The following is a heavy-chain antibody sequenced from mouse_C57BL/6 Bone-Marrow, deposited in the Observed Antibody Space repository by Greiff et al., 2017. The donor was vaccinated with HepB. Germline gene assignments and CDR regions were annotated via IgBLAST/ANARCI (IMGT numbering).Heavy chain of an antibody. CDR2: IWGVGST. V-gene: IGHV2-6*01. D-gene: IGHD2-1*01. CDR1: GFSFTSYG. J-gene: IGHJ4*01. Sequence: QVQLKESGPGLVAPSQCLSITCTVSGFSFTSYGVHWVRQSPGQGLEWLGVIWGVGSTNYNSALKSSLSISKDNSKSQVFLKMNSLQTDDTAVYYCASGGGNDAMDYWGQGTSVTVSS. CDR3: ASGGGNDAMDY.